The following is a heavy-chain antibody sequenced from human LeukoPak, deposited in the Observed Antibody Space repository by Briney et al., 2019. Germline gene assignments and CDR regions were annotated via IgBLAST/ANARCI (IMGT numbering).Heavy chain of an antibody. Sequence: GGSLRLSCAASGFTFSNAWMSWVRRAPGKGLEWVGRIKSKTDGGTTDYAAPVKGRFTISRDDSKNTLYLQMNSLKTEDTAVYYCTTEVVDGYNFDYWGQGTLVTVSS. D-gene: IGHD5-24*01. V-gene: IGHV3-15*01. J-gene: IGHJ4*02. CDR2: IKSKTDGGTT. CDR1: GFTFSNAW. CDR3: TTEVVDGYNFDY.